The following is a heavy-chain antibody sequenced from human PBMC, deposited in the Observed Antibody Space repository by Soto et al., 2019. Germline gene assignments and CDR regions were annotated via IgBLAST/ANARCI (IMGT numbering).Heavy chain of an antibody. CDR3: AREGIPVIAVGGNYGMDV. CDR1: GGSISSGDYY. V-gene: IGHV4-30-4*02. Sequence: SDSLSLICTVSGGSISSGDYYWSWIRQPPGKGLEWIGYIYYSGSNYYNPSLKSRVTIAVDTSKNQFSLKLSSVTAADTAVSYCAREGIPVIAVGGNYGMDVWGQGTTVTVSS. D-gene: IGHD6-19*01. CDR2: IYYSGSN. J-gene: IGHJ6*02.